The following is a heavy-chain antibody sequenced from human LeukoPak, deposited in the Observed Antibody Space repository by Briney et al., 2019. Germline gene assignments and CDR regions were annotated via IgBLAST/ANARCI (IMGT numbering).Heavy chain of an antibody. CDR3: AKGYSYGYSLYFDY. J-gene: IGHJ4*02. Sequence: GGSLRLSCAASGFTFSTYGMHWVRQAPGKGPEWVAVISYDGSNKYYADSVKGRFTISRDNSKNTLYLQMNSLRAEDTAVYYCAKGYSYGYSLYFDYWGQGTLVTVSS. CDR2: ISYDGSNK. CDR1: GFTFSTYG. D-gene: IGHD5-18*01. V-gene: IGHV3-30*18.